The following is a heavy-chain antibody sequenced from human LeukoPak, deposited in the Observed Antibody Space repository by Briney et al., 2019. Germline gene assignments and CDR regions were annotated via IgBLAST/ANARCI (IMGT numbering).Heavy chain of an antibody. CDR3: ARNPDEHWLDESENWYFDL. D-gene: IGHD6-19*01. V-gene: IGHV1-2*06. CDR2: INPNRGDT. CDR1: GYTFIDYY. J-gene: IGHJ2*01. Sequence: ASVKVSCKASGYTFIDYYLHWLRQAPGQGLEWMGRINPNRGDTKPAQKFQGRVTMTRDTSISVAYMELSSLQSDDTAVYYCARNPDEHWLDESENWYFDLWGSGTLVAVSS.